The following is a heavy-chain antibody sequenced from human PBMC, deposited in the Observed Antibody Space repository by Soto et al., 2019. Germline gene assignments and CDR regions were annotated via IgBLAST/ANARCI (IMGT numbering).Heavy chain of an antibody. CDR2: IYNSGST. CDR3: ATYTKFFQI. V-gene: IGHV4-30-2*01. D-gene: IGHD4-4*01. CDR1: GYAIRRGYS. Sequence: TRSLTDAGGGYAIRRGYSCSWIRQPPGKGLEWIGFIYNSGSTYYNSSLKSRVTISVDSSKNHLFLTFTSVTAADTDVYYCATYTKFFQIWGQGTKVTV. J-gene: IGHJ3*02.